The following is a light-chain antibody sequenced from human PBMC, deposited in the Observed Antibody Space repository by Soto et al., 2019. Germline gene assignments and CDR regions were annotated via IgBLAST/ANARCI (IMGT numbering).Light chain of an antibody. V-gene: IGKV1-39*01. Sequence: DIQMTQSPSSLSASVGDRVTITCRASQSISIYLNWYQQKPGKAPKVLIYIASSLESGVPSRFVGSRSGTDFTLTISSLQPEDSATYYCQQSYSSPYTFGQGTKV. J-gene: IGKJ2*01. CDR2: IAS. CDR1: QSISIY. CDR3: QQSYSSPYT.